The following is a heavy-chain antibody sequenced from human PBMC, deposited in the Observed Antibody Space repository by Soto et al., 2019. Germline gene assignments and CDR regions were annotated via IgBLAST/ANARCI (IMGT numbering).Heavy chain of an antibody. CDR3: AKSGYSSGWYREIYYFDY. V-gene: IGHV3-23*01. J-gene: IGHJ4*02. CDR2: ISGSGGST. CDR1: GFTFSSYA. Sequence: EVQLLESGGGLVQPGGSLRLSCAASGFTFSSYAMSWVRQAPGKGLEWVSAISGSGGSTYYADSVKGRFTISRDNSKNTLYLQMNSLRAEDTAVYYCAKSGYSSGWYREIYYFDYWGQGTLVTVSS. D-gene: IGHD6-19*01.